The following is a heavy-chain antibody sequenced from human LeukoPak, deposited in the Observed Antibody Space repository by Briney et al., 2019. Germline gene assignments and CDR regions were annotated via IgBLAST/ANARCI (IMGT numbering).Heavy chain of an antibody. V-gene: IGHV4-38-2*01. D-gene: IGHD3-22*01. Sequence: SETLSLTCAVSGYSISSGYYWGWIRQPPGKGLEWIGSIYHSGSTYYNPSLKSRVTISVDTSKNQFSLKLSSVTAADTAVYYCARHTYYYDSSGLYYFDYWGQGTLVTVSS. J-gene: IGHJ4*02. CDR3: ARHTYYYDSSGLYYFDY. CDR2: IYHSGST. CDR1: GYSISSGYY.